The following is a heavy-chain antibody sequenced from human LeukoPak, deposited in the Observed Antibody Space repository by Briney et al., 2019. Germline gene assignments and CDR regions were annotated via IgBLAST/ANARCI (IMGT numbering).Heavy chain of an antibody. CDR2: VWHDGSRT. CDR1: GFTFSTCH. CDR3: AKDSNHYGDYNYFDF. Sequence: PGRSLKLSCAASGFTFSTCHIHWVRQAPGKGLEWVALVWHDGSRTYYADSVKGRFTVSRDNSKNTLYLQMNSLRAEDTAVYYCAKDSNHYGDYNYFDFWGQGTLVTVSS. V-gene: IGHV3-33*06. D-gene: IGHD4-17*01. J-gene: IGHJ4*02.